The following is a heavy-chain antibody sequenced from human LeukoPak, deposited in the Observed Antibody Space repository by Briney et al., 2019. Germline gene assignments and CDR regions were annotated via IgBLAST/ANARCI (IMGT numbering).Heavy chain of an antibody. CDR1: AFTFSSYA. D-gene: IGHD1-7*01. Sequence: GGSLRLSRAASAFTFSSYAMNWVRQAPGKGLVWVSRINPDGSTINYADSVKGRFTISRDNAKNTLYLQMNSLRAEDTAVYYCATAGNYRFDYWGQGTLVTVSS. CDR2: INPDGSTI. J-gene: IGHJ4*02. V-gene: IGHV3-74*01. CDR3: ATAGNYRFDY.